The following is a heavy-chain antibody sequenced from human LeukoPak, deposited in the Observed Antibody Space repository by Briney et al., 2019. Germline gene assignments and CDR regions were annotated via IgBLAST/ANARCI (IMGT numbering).Heavy chain of an antibody. CDR3: ARGRRRDANTFDAFDI. D-gene: IGHD5-24*01. J-gene: IGHJ3*02. CDR1: GFTFITYV. CDR2: IWYDGSNK. Sequence: GGSLRLSCAASGFTFITYVMHWARQAPGKGLEWVAVIWYDGSNKYYADSVKGRFTISRDNSKNTLYLQMNSLRAEDTAVFYCARGRRRDANTFDAFDIWGQGTMVTVSS. V-gene: IGHV3-33*01.